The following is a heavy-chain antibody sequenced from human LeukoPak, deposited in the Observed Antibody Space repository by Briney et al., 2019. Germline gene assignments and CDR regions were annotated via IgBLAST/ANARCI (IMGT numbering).Heavy chain of an antibody. J-gene: IGHJ4*02. CDR3: ARRRGGYCSSTSCYTRSGEDY. D-gene: IGHD2-2*02. CDR2: IYTNGST. CDR1: GGSISSYY. V-gene: IGHV4-4*07. Sequence: SETLSLTCTVSGGSISSYYWSWVRQPAGKGLEWIGRIYTNGSTNYNPSLKSRVTISVDTSKNQFSLKLSSVTAADTAVYYCARRRGGYCSSTSCYTRSGEDYWGQGTLVTVSS.